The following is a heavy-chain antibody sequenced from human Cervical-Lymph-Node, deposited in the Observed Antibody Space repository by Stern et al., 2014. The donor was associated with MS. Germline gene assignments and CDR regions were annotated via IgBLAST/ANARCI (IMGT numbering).Heavy chain of an antibody. CDR3: ARAATVTTHY. Sequence: VQLVESGGGLVQPGGSLRLSCAASGFTFSSYWMHWVRQAPGKGLAWVSRINSDGSSTSYADSVKGRFTISRDNAKSTLYLQMNSLRAEDTAVYYCARAATVTTHYWGQGTLVTVSS. V-gene: IGHV3-74*02. CDR2: INSDGSST. CDR1: GFTFSSYW. D-gene: IGHD4-17*01. J-gene: IGHJ4*02.